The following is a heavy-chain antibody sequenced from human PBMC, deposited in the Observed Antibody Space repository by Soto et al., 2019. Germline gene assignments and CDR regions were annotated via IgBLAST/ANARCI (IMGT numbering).Heavy chain of an antibody. CDR2: INPNSGGT. D-gene: IGHD6-6*01. Sequence: QVQLVQSGAEVKKPGASVKVSCKASGYTFTGYYMHWVRQAPGQGLEWMGWINPNSGGTNYAQKFRGRVTMTRDTSISTAYMALSRLRSDDTAVYYCARERIAARYYYYGMDVWGQGTTVTVSS. J-gene: IGHJ6*02. V-gene: IGHV1-2*02. CDR3: ARERIAARYYYYGMDV. CDR1: GYTFTGYY.